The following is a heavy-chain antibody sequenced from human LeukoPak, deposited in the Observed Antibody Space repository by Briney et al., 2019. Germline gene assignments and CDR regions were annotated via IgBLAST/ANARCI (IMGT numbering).Heavy chain of an antibody. CDR1: GFTFSSHS. V-gene: IGHV3-21*01. Sequence: GSLRLSCAASGFTFSSHSMNWVRQAPGKGLEWVSSISSSSSYIYHADSMKGRFTISRDNAKNSLYLQMSSLRGEDTAVYYCARGGYSYGFGFDYWGQGTLVTVSS. J-gene: IGHJ4*02. CDR2: ISSSSSYI. CDR3: ARGGYSYGFGFDY. D-gene: IGHD5-18*01.